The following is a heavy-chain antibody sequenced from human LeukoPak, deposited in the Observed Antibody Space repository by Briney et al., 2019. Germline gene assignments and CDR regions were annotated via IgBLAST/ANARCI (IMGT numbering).Heavy chain of an antibody. CDR3: AREYSAFDY. CDR1: GDPISSYSDY. Sequence: SETLSLTCTVSGDPISSYSDYKWTWIRQPPGKRLEWIGYIYYSGSTNYNPSLRSRVTISVDTSKNQSSLKLTSVTAADTAVYYCAREYSAFDYWSQGTLVTVSS. J-gene: IGHJ4*02. CDR2: IYYSGST. V-gene: IGHV4-61*08. D-gene: IGHD5-12*01.